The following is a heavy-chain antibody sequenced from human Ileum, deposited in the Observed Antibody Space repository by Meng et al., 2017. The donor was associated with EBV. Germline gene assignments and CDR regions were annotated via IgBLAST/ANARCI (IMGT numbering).Heavy chain of an antibody. CDR3: ASSDYYRSDY. D-gene: IGHD3-22*01. CDR1: GGSISRSDW. Sequence: QWQLEGSGPGLVKPSETLSSTCAVSGGSISRSDWWSWVRQPPGKGLEWIGETSHSGSTNYSPSLKSRVTISLDKSKNQLSLKLNSVTAADTAVYYCASSDYYRSDYWGQGTLVTVSS. V-gene: IGHV4-4*02. J-gene: IGHJ4*02. CDR2: TSHSGST.